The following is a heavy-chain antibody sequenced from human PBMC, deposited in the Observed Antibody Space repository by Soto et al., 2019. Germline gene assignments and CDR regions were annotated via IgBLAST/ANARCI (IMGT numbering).Heavy chain of an antibody. CDR2: ISGSGDNT. Sequence: PGGSLRLSCAASGFMFSSYAMTWVRQAPGKGLEWVSVISGSGDNTYYADSVKVRFTISRDGSKDTLYLQMNSLRADDTDVYYCARTFFSGSGSYRGWFDPWGQGTQVTVSS. CDR3: ARTFFSGSGSYRGWFDP. J-gene: IGHJ5*02. D-gene: IGHD3-10*01. CDR1: GFMFSSYA. V-gene: IGHV3-23*01.